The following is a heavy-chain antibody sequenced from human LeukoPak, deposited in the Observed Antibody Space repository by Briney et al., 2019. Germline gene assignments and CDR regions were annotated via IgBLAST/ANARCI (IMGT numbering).Heavy chain of an antibody. CDR3: AKEVADYGDYGYYYYYMDV. Sequence: GGSLRLSCTASGFTFSNYAMSWVRQAPGKGLEWVSYISSSGSTIYYADSVKGRFTISRDNSKNTLYLQMNSLRAEDTAVYYCAKEVADYGDYGYYYYYMDVWGKGTTVTVSS. J-gene: IGHJ6*03. CDR1: GFTFSNYA. CDR2: ISSSGSTI. V-gene: IGHV3-48*01. D-gene: IGHD4-17*01.